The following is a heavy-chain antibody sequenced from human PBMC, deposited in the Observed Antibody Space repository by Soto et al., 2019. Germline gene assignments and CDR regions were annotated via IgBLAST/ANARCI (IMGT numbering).Heavy chain of an antibody. Sequence: GASVKVSCKASGGTFSSYAISWVRQAPGQGLEWMGGIIPIFGTANYAQKFQGRVTITADESTSTAYMELSSLRSEDTAVYYCARDSPARSYSSSFDYWGQGTLVTVSS. J-gene: IGHJ4*02. V-gene: IGHV1-69*13. D-gene: IGHD6-6*01. CDR2: IIPIFGTA. CDR1: GGTFSSYA. CDR3: ARDSPARSYSSSFDY.